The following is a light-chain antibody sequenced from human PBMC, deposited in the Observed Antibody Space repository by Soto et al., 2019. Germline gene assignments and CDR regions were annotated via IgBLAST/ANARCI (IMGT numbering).Light chain of an antibody. V-gene: IGKV3-20*01. CDR1: QSVSSNY. J-gene: IGKJ1*01. CDR2: GAS. Sequence: EIVLTQFPGTLSLSPGERATLSCRASQSVSSNYLAWYQQKPGQAPRLLIYGASSRATGIPDRFSGSGSGTDFTLTISRLEPEDFAVYYCQQYGRSPWTFGQGTKVDIK. CDR3: QQYGRSPWT.